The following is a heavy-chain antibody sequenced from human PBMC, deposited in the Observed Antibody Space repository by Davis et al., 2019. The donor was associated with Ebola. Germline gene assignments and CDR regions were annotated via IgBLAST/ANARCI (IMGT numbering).Heavy chain of an antibody. CDR1: GFTFGDYA. D-gene: IGHD2-15*01. Sequence: PGGSLRLSCTASGFTFGDYAMSWVRQAPGKGLEWVGFIRSKAYGGTTEYAASVKGRFTISRDDSKSIAYLQMNSLKTEDTAVYYCTRDEDCSGGSCYRYYYYGMDVWGQGTTVTVSS. J-gene: IGHJ6*02. V-gene: IGHV3-49*04. CDR2: IRSKAYGGTT. CDR3: TRDEDCSGGSCYRYYYYGMDV.